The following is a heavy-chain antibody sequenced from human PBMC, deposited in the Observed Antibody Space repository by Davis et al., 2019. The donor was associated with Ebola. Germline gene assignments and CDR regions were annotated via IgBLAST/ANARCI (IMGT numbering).Heavy chain of an antibody. CDR3: ARVGRWFGDPRAFDY. CDR1: GGSINNYF. D-gene: IGHD3-10*01. J-gene: IGHJ4*02. CDR2: IHYFGNT. V-gene: IGHV4-59*01. Sequence: GSLRLSCTVSGGSINNYFWSWIRQPPGKGLEWIGNIHYFGNTNYNPSLKSRAIISVDKSKNQFSLKLSSVTAADTAVYYCARVGRWFGDPRAFDYWGQGTLVTVSS.